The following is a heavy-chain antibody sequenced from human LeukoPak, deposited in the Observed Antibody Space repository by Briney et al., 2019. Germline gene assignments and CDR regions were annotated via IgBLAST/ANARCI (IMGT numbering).Heavy chain of an antibody. V-gene: IGHV5-51*01. CDR2: IYPGDSDS. Sequence: GESLKISCKGSGYRFTSYWIGWVRQMPGKGLEWMGIIYPGDSDSRYSPSFQGQVTISVDKSISTAYLQWSSLKASDTAMYYCARRVFSSSRSYFDYWGQGTLVTVSS. CDR3: ARRVFSSSRSYFDY. CDR1: GYRFTSYW. D-gene: IGHD6-13*01. J-gene: IGHJ4*02.